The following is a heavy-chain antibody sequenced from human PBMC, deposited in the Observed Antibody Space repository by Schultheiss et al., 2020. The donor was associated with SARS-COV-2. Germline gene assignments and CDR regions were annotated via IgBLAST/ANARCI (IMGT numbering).Heavy chain of an antibody. J-gene: IGHJ4*02. CDR3: ARDLGCDY. Sequence: SETLSLTCAVYGGSFSGYYWSWIRQPPGKGLEWIGEINHSGSTNYNPSLKSRVTISVDTSKNQFSLKLRSVTAADTAVYYCARDLGCDYWGQGTLVTVSS. V-gene: IGHV4-34*01. CDR1: GGSFSGYY. D-gene: IGHD6-19*01. CDR2: INHSGST.